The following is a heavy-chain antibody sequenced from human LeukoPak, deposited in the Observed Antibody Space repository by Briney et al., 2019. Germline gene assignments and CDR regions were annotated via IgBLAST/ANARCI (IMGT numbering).Heavy chain of an antibody. CDR2: ISYDGSNK. D-gene: IGHD6-13*01. CDR1: GFTFSSYV. J-gene: IGHJ4*02. Sequence: PGGSLRLSCAASGFTFSSYVMSWVRQAPGKGLEWVAVISYDGSNKYYADSVKGRFTISRDNSKNTLYLQMNSLRAEDTAVYYCARGRSWYYFDYWGQGTLVTVSS. V-gene: IGHV3-30-3*01. CDR3: ARGRSWYYFDY.